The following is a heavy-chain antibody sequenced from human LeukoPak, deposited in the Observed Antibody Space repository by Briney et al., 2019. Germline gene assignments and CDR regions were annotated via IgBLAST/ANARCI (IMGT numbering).Heavy chain of an antibody. J-gene: IGHJ4*02. V-gene: IGHV4-59*08. D-gene: IGHD6-13*01. CDR3: ARGAYIAAAQYGY. CDR2: YSGSI. CDR1: GGSINEDY. Sequence: PSETLSLTCTVSGGSINEDYWSWIRQPPGKGLEWIGYYSGSIKYNSSLKSRVTIAGDTYKNQFSLKLSSLTAADTAVYYCARGAYIAAAQYGYWGQGTLVTVSS.